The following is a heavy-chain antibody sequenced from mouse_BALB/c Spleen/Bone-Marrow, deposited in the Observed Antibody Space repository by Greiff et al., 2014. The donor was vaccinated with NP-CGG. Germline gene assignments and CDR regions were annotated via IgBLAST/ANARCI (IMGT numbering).Heavy chain of an antibody. J-gene: IGHJ3*01. V-gene: IGHV1-4*01. CDR2: INPSSGYT. Sequence: VQLQESGAELARPGASVKMSCKASGYTFTSYTMHWVKQRPGQGLEWIGYINPSSGYTNYNQKFKDKATLTADKSSSTAYMQLSSLTSEDSAVYYCARWANWDGFAHWGQGTLVTVSA. D-gene: IGHD4-1*02. CDR1: GYTFTSYT. CDR3: ARWANWDGFAH.